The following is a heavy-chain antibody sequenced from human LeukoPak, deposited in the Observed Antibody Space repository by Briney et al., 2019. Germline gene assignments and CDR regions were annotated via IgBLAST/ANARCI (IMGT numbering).Heavy chain of an antibody. J-gene: IGHJ5*02. CDR3: ARDGLYGDYVGA. D-gene: IGHD4-17*01. Sequence: GGSLRPSCAASGFTFSSYSMNWVRQAPGKGLEWVSSISSSSSYIYYADSVKGRFTISRDNAKNSLYLQMNSLRAEDTAVYYCARDGLYGDYVGAWGQGTLVTVSS. CDR1: GFTFSSYS. CDR2: ISSSSSYI. V-gene: IGHV3-21*01.